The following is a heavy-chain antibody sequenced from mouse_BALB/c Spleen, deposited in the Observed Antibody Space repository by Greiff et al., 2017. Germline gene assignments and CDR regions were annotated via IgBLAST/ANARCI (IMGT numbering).Heavy chain of an antibody. CDR3: ARHYYDYEYYFDY. CDR2: ISSGGSYT. CDR1: GFTFSSYA. J-gene: IGHJ2*01. D-gene: IGHD2-4*01. Sequence: EVKLEESGGGLVKPGGSLKLSCAASGFTFSSYAMSWVRQTPEKRLEWVATISSGGSYTYYPDSVKGRFTISRDNAKNTLYLQMSSLRSEDTAMYYCARHYYDYEYYFDYWGQGTTLTVSS. V-gene: IGHV5-9-3*01.